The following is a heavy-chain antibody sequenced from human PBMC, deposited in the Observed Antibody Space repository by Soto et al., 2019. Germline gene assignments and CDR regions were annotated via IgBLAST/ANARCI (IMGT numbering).Heavy chain of an antibody. CDR3: GRSGKMTSKLY. D-gene: IGHD2-21*02. V-gene: IGHV4-31*03. J-gene: IGHJ4*02. Sequence: PSETLSLTCSVSGESVSSRGYYWTWIRQHPGKGLEWIGYIYSSGGTYYNPSLKSRVTMSADTSKNQFSLSLSSVPAADTAIYFCGRSGKMTSKLYWGLGTLVTVSS. CDR1: GESVSSRGYY. CDR2: IYSSGGT.